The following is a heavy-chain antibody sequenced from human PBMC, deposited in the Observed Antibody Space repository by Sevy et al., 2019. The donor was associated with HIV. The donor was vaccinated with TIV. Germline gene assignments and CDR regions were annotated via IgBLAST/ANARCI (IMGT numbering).Heavy chain of an antibody. CDR2: IYYSGST. CDR3: ARDLTVMAAPHPGAAYGMDV. Sequence: SETLSLTCTVSGGSISSSSYYWSWIRQPPGKGLEWIGYIYYSGSTNYNPSLKSRVTISVDTSKNQFSLKLSSVTAADTAVYYCARDLTVMAAPHPGAAYGMDVWGQGTTVTVSS. V-gene: IGHV4-61*01. D-gene: IGHD5-18*01. CDR1: GGSISSSSYY. J-gene: IGHJ6*02.